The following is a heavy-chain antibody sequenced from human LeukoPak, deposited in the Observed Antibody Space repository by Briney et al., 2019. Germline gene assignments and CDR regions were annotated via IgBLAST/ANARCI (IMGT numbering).Heavy chain of an antibody. CDR3: ARWPLGSSWYFDY. J-gene: IGHJ4*02. Sequence: GGSLRLSCAASGFTFSSYWMSWVRQAPGKGLEWVANIKQDGSEKYYVDSVKGRFTISRDNAKNSLYLQMNSLRAEDTAVYYCARWPLGSSWYFDYWGQGTLVTVSS. CDR1: GFTFSSYW. D-gene: IGHD6-13*01. CDR2: IKQDGSEK. V-gene: IGHV3-7*01.